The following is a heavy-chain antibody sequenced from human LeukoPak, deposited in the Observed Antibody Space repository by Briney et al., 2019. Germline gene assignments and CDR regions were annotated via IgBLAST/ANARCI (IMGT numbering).Heavy chain of an antibody. CDR2: IRGSGGIT. V-gene: IGHV3-23*01. D-gene: IGHD3-16*02. CDR3: AKDWQSSSQGYVDY. J-gene: IGHJ4*02. Sequence: GGSLRLSCAASGFTFSSYAMSWVRQAPGKGLEWVSAIRGSGGITFYADSVKGRFTISRDNSKNTLYLQMNSLRAEDTAVYYCAKDWQSSSQGYVDYWGQGTLVTVSS. CDR1: GFTFSSYA.